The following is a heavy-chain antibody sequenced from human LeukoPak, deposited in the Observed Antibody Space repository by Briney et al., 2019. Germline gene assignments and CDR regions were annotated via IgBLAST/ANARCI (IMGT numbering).Heavy chain of an antibody. CDR2: INHSGST. CDR1: GGSFSGYY. D-gene: IGHD5-18*01. Sequence: SETLSLTCAVYGGSFSGYYWSWIRQPPGKGLEWIGEINHSGSTNYNPSLKSRVTISVDTSKNQFSLKLSSVTAADTAVYYCARGASGIQRSYYFDYWGQGTLVTVSS. CDR3: ARGASGIQRSYYFDY. V-gene: IGHV4-34*01. J-gene: IGHJ4*02.